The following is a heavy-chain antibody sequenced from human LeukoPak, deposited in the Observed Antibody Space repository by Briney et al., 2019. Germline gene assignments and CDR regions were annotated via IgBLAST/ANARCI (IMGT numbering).Heavy chain of an antibody. J-gene: IGHJ6*03. Sequence: SETLSLACAVYGGSFSGYYWSRIRQPPGKGLEWIGEINHSGSTNYNPSLKSRVTISVDTSKNQFSLKLSSVTAADTAVYYCAREWRIRDYYYYMDVWGKGTTVTVSS. CDR2: INHSGST. D-gene: IGHD5-12*01. CDR3: AREWRIRDYYYYMDV. V-gene: IGHV4-34*01. CDR1: GGSFSGYY.